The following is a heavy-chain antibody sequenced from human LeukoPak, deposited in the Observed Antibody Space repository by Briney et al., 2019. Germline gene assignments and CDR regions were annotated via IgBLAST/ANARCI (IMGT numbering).Heavy chain of an antibody. Sequence: PGGSLRLSCAASGFTFSTYAMNWVRLAPGKGLEWVSGISGSGGSTYYADSVKGRFTISRDNSKNTLYLEMNSLRAEDTAAYYCAKDRHSGTFDYWGQGTLVTVSS. V-gene: IGHV3-23*01. CDR1: GFTFSTYA. CDR2: ISGSGGST. J-gene: IGHJ4*02. CDR3: AKDRHSGTFDY. D-gene: IGHD1-26*01.